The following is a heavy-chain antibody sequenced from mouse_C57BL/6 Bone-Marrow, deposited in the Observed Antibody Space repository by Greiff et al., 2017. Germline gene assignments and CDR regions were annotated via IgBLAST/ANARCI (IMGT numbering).Heavy chain of an antibody. CDR2: INYDGSST. CDR1: GFTFSDYY. CDR3: ARYYECYAMDY. Sequence: EVMLVESEGGLVQPGSSMKLSCTASGFTFSDYYMAWVRQVPEKGLEWVANINYDGSSTYYLDSLKSRFIISRDNAKNILYLQMSSLKSEETATYYCARYYECYAMDYWGQGTSVTVSS. V-gene: IGHV5-16*01. D-gene: IGHD2-4*01. J-gene: IGHJ4*01.